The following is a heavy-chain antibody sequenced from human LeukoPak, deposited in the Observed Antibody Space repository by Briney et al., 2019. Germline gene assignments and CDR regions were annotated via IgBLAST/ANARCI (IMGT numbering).Heavy chain of an antibody. D-gene: IGHD3-10*01. V-gene: IGHV3-66*01. CDR2: IYSGGST. Sequence: GGSLRLSCAASGFTVSSNYMSWVRQAPGKGLEWVSVIYSGGSTYYADSVKGRFTISRDNSKNTLYLQMNSLRAEDTAVYYCARVGVEWGYGSGRPPGIFDYWGQGTLVTVSS. CDR3: ARVGVEWGYGSGRPPGIFDY. J-gene: IGHJ4*02. CDR1: GFTVSSNY.